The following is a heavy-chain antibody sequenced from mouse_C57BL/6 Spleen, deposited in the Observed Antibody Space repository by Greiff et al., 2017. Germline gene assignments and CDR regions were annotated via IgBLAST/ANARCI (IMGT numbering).Heavy chain of an antibody. Sequence: QVQLQQSGPELVKPGASVKISCKASGYSFTSYYIHWVKQRPGQGLEWIGWIYPGSGNTKYNEKFKGKATLTADTSSSTAYMQLSSLTSEDSAVYYCARGDYTYSGYAGWDFDVWGTGTPVTASS. V-gene: IGHV1-66*01. CDR2: IYPGSGNT. CDR3: ARGDYTYSGYAGWDFDV. D-gene: IGHD2-2*01. J-gene: IGHJ1*03. CDR1: GYSFTSYY.